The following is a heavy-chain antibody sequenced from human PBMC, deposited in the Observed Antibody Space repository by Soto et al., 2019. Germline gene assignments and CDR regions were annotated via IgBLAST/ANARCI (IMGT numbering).Heavy chain of an antibody. V-gene: IGHV4-4*02. CDR2: THRSRGT. CDR1: GDYITGDNW. J-gene: IGHJ4*01. CDR3: ARYSAASGTYYFDY. Sequence: SETLSLTCAVSGDYITGDNWWSWVRQPPGKGLEFIGETHRSRGTNYNPSLRSRVTMSLDKSKNQLSLILYSVTAADTGVYYCARYSAASGTYYFDYWGQGTLVTVSS. D-gene: IGHD6-13*01.